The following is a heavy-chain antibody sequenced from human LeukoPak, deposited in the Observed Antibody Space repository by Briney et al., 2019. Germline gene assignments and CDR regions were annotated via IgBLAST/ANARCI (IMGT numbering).Heavy chain of an antibody. CDR3: ARHRGAGFGDGRGVLDV. Sequence: PGRSLRLSCAASGFTFSAYGIHWVRQAPGKGLEWVAIIWSDGSNKYYADSVQGRFTISRDNSKNTAYLQMNRLRAEDTAVYYCARHRGAGFGDGRGVLDVWGQGTTVTVSS. D-gene: IGHD3-10*01. V-gene: IGHV3-33*01. CDR2: IWSDGSNK. CDR1: GFTFSAYG. J-gene: IGHJ6*02.